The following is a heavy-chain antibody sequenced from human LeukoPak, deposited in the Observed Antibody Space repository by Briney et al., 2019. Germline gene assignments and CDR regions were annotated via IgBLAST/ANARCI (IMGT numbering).Heavy chain of an antibody. V-gene: IGHV3-49*04. D-gene: IGHD4-23*01. CDR1: GFTFGDYA. CDR2: IRSKAYGGTT. Sequence: QPGRSLRLSCTASGFTFGDYAMSWVRQAPEKGLEWVGFIRSKAYGGTTEYAASVKGSFTISRDDSKSIAYLQMNSLKTEDTAVYYCTREGVTHYFDYWGQGTLVTVSS. J-gene: IGHJ4*02. CDR3: TREGVTHYFDY.